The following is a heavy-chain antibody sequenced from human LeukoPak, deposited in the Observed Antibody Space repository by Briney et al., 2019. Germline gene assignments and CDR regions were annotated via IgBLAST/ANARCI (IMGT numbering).Heavy chain of an antibody. Sequence: GESLKISCKGSGYSFTSYWIGWVRQMPGKGLECMGMIYPYDSETRYSPSFQGQVTISADKSINTAYLQRRSLKASDTAIYYCARIAVAATPSYFDYWGQGALVTVSS. CDR1: GYSFTSYW. D-gene: IGHD2-15*01. V-gene: IGHV5-51*01. CDR2: IYPYDSET. CDR3: ARIAVAATPSYFDY. J-gene: IGHJ4*02.